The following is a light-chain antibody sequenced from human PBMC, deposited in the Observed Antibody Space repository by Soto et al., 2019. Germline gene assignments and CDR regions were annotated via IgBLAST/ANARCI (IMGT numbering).Light chain of an antibody. V-gene: IGKV1-12*01. CDR1: QGISNS. J-gene: IGKJ5*01. CDR3: QQAYSFPIT. CDR2: AAS. Sequence: DIRMTQSPSSLSGSVGDRVTITLLSSQGISNSLAWYQQKPGRAPELLIHAASSLQSGVPSRFSGSGSGTDFTLTINSLQPEDFAAYYCQQAYSFPITFGQGTRLEIK.